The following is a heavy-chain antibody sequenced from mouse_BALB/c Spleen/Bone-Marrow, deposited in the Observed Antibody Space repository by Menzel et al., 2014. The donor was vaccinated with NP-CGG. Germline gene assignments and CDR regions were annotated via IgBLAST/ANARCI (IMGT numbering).Heavy chain of an antibody. D-gene: IGHD2-4*01. CDR2: ISNGGGST. J-gene: IGHJ3*01. CDR3: ARHNYDETWFAY. Sequence: EVKLVESGGGLVQPGGSLKLSCATSGFTSSDYYMYWVRQTPEKRLEWVAYISNGGGSTYYPDTVKGRFTISRDNAKNTLFLQMSRLKSEDTAMYYCARHNYDETWFAYWGQGTLVTVSA. V-gene: IGHV5-12*02. CDR1: GFTSSDYY.